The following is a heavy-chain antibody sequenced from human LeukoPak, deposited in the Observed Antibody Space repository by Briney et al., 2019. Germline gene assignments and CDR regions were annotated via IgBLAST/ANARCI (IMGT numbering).Heavy chain of an antibody. CDR1: GGSISSSSYY. Sequence: PSETLSLTCTVSGGSISSSSYYWGWIRQPPGKGLEWIGSIYYSGSTYYNPSLKSRVTISVDTSKNQFSLKLSSVTAADTAVYYCARDTIVATPGDAFDIWGQGTMVTVSS. V-gene: IGHV4-39*07. CDR3: ARDTIVATPGDAFDI. CDR2: IYYSGST. J-gene: IGHJ3*02. D-gene: IGHD5-12*01.